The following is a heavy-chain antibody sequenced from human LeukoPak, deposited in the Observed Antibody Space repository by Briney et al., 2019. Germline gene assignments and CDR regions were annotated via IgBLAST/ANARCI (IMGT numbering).Heavy chain of an antibody. Sequence: SETLSLTCAVYGGSFSGYYWSWIRQPPGKGLEWIGYIYYSGSTNYNPSLKSRVTISVDTSKNQFSLKLSSVTAADTAVYYCAGRIAAAGNFPFAPKYNWFDPWGQGTLVTVSS. V-gene: IGHV4-59*01. CDR3: AGRIAAAGNFPFAPKYNWFDP. J-gene: IGHJ5*02. CDR2: IYYSGST. D-gene: IGHD6-13*01. CDR1: GGSFSGYY.